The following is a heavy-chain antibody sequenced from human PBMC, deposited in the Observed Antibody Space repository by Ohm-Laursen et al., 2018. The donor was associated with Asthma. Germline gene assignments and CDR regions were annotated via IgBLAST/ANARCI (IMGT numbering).Heavy chain of an antibody. D-gene: IGHD5-12*01. CDR2: ISYDGSNK. CDR1: GFTFSSYG. Sequence: SLRLSCAASGFTFSSYGMHWVRQAPGKGLEWVAVISYDGSNKYYADSVKGRFTISRDNSKNTLYLQMNSLRAEDTAVYYCAEDFALGYDAPHAFDIWGQGTMVTVSS. CDR3: AEDFALGYDAPHAFDI. J-gene: IGHJ3*02. V-gene: IGHV3-30*18.